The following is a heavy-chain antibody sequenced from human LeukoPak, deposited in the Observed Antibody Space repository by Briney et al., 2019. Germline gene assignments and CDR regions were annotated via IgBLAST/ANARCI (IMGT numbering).Heavy chain of an antibody. Sequence: GESLKISCKGSGYSFTSYWIGWVRQAPGQGLEWMGWISAYNGNTNYAQKLQGRVTMTTDTSTSTAYMELRSLRSDDTAVYYCARDLGYYDSSGPPWLIGAFDIWGQGTMVTVSS. CDR1: GYSFTSYW. V-gene: IGHV1-18*04. CDR2: ISAYNGNT. J-gene: IGHJ3*02. D-gene: IGHD3-22*01. CDR3: ARDLGYYDSSGPPWLIGAFDI.